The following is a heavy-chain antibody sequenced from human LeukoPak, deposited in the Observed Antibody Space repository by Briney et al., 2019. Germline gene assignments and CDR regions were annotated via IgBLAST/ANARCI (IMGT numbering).Heavy chain of an antibody. V-gene: IGHV3-30*04. CDR2: ISYDGSNK. Sequence: GGSLRLSCAASGLTFSSHAMHWVRQAPGKGLEWVAVISYDGSNKYYADSVKGRFTISRDNPKNTLYLQMNSLRAEDTAVYYCAKDSIAVAGYYYYYGMDVWGQGTTVTVSS. CDR1: GLTFSSHA. D-gene: IGHD6-19*01. CDR3: AKDSIAVAGYYYYYGMDV. J-gene: IGHJ6*02.